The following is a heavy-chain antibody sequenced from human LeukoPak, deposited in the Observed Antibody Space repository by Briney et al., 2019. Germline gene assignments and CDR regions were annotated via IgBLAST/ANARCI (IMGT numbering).Heavy chain of an antibody. J-gene: IGHJ2*01. CDR1: GGSISSYY. Sequence: SETLSLTCTVSGGSISSYYWSWIRQPPGKGLEWIGYIYYSGSTNYNPSLKSRVTISVDTSKNQFSLKLSSVTAADTAVYYCARHSYDSSGYYYPRYFDLWGRGTLVTVSS. CDR2: IYYSGST. V-gene: IGHV4-59*08. D-gene: IGHD3-22*01. CDR3: ARHSYDSSGYYYPRYFDL.